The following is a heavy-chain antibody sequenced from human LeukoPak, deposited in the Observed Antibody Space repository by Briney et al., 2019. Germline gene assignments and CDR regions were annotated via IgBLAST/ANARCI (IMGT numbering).Heavy chain of an antibody. J-gene: IGHJ4*02. CDR2: TRYDGSNK. CDR3: ARSPPYQMPLDY. CDR1: GFTLSSHG. V-gene: IGHV3-30*02. Sequence: GGSLRLSCAASGFTLSSHGMHWVRQAPGKGREWVAFTRYDGSNKYYADSVKGRFTISRDNSKNTLYLQMNSLRAEDTAIYYCARSPPYQMPLDYWGQGTLVTVSS. D-gene: IGHD2-2*01.